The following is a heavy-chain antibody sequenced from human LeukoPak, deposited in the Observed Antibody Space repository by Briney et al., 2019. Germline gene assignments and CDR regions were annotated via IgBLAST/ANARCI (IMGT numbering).Heavy chain of an antibody. CDR3: ATGLLWFGEDNYGMDV. V-gene: IGHV1-24*01. CDR1: GYTLTELS. D-gene: IGHD3-10*01. Sequence: ASVKVSCKVSGYTLTELSMHWVRQAPGKGLEWMGGFDPEDGETIYAQKFQGRVTMTEVTSTDTAYMELSSLRSEDTAVYYCATGLLWFGEDNYGMDVWGKGTTVTVSS. CDR2: FDPEDGET. J-gene: IGHJ6*04.